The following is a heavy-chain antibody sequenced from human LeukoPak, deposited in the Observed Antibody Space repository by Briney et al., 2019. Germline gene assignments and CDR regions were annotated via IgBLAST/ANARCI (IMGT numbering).Heavy chain of an antibody. CDR3: AKGKSLPHYYYYGMDV. Sequence: GGSLRLSCAASGFTFSTSAMNWVRQAPGKGLEWVSVIGGSGDTTYYADSVRGRFTISRDNFKNTLYLQMSSLTAEDTAIYYCAKGKSLPHYYYYGMDVRGQGTTVTASS. V-gene: IGHV3-23*01. CDR2: IGGSGDTT. CDR1: GFTFSTSA. J-gene: IGHJ6*02.